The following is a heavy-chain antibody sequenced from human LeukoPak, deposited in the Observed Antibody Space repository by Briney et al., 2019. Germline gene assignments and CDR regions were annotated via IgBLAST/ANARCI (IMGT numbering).Heavy chain of an antibody. CDR3: AKGNRDCSSASCYWAEHYYYYGMDV. Sequence: GGSLRLSCAASGFTFRTYAMSWVRQAPGKGLEWVSTVRGSGASTYYADSVKGRFTISRDSSKNTVYLQMNSLRAEDSAVYYCAKGNRDCSSASCYWAEHYYYYGMDVWGQGTTVTVSS. CDR2: VRGSGAST. V-gene: IGHV3-23*01. J-gene: IGHJ6*02. D-gene: IGHD2-2*01. CDR1: GFTFRTYA.